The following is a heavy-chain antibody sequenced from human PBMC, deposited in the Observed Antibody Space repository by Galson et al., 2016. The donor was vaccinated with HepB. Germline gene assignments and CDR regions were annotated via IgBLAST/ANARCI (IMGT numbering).Heavy chain of an antibody. J-gene: IGHJ6*02. CDR3: ARGSAAGTWGYGMGV. CDR1: GFAFSSYP. CDR2: ISYDGGIE. D-gene: IGHD6-13*01. V-gene: IGHV3-30*04. Sequence: SLRLSCAASGFAFSSYPMHWVRQAPGKGLEWVAVISYDGGIEYYADSVKGRFTISRDNPKNTVYLQMNSLRPEETAVYYCARGSAAGTWGYGMGVWGQGTTVSVSS.